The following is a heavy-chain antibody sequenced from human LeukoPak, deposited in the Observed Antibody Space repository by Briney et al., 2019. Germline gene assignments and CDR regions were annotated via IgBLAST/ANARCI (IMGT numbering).Heavy chain of an antibody. CDR1: GFIFSTYW. CDR2: INQDGSET. D-gene: IGHD1-26*01. V-gene: IGHV3-7*05. CDR3: ATLVFVRENDVFDI. J-gene: IGHJ3*02. Sequence: PGGSLRLSCAASGFIFSTYWMSWVRLAPGKGLEWVANINQDGSETFYVDSVKGRFTISRDNGKNSMFVQMDSLRAEDTAVYYCATLVFVRENDVFDIWGQGTMVTVSS.